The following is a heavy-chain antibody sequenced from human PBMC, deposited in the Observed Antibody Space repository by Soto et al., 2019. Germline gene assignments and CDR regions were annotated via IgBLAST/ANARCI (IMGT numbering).Heavy chain of an antibody. V-gene: IGHV3-23*01. J-gene: IGHJ1*01. CDR2: ISGSGGST. D-gene: IGHD2-15*01. CDR3: AKDPLGSCSGGSCYPQYFQH. CDR1: GFTFSSYA. Sequence: GGSLRLSCAASGFTFSSYAMSWVRQATGKGLEWVSAISGSGGSTYYADSVKGRFTISRDNSKNTLYLQMNSLRAEDTAVYYCAKDPLGSCSGGSCYPQYFQHWGQGTLVTVSS.